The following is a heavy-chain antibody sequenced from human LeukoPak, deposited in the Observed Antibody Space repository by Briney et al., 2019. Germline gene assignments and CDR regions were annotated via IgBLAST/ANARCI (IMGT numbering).Heavy chain of an antibody. CDR1: GFTFSSYE. V-gene: IGHV3-48*03. J-gene: IGHJ4*02. Sequence: PGGSLRLSCAASGFTFSSYEMNWVRQAPGKGLEWVSFISTGGTNKYYADSVRGRFTISRDNAKNPLYLQMNSLRAEDRAVYYCARSRGSVEYWGQGTLVTVSS. CDR3: ARSRGSVEY. D-gene: IGHD3-10*01. CDR2: ISTGGTNK.